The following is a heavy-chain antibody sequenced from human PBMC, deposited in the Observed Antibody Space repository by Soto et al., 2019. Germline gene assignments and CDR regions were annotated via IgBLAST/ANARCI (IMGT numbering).Heavy chain of an antibody. V-gene: IGHV4-30-4*01. CDR1: GGSISSGDYY. D-gene: IGHD5-12*01. Sequence: SETLSLTCTVSGGSISSGDYYWNWIRQPPGKGLEWIGYIYYSGSTDYNPSLQSRVTISVDTSKNLVSLKLSSVTAADTAVYYCARDVVATIRGDHYFDYWGQGALVTVSS. J-gene: IGHJ4*02. CDR2: IYYSGST. CDR3: ARDVVATIRGDHYFDY.